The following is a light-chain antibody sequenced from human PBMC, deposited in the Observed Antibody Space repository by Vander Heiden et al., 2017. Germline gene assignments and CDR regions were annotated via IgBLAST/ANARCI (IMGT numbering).Light chain of an antibody. CDR2: AAS. CDR1: QSISSY. CDR3: QQSDRTPQT. Sequence: DIQMTQSPLSLSASVGDRVIITCRASQSISSYLNWYQQKPGKAPKLLIYAASSLQSGVPSRFRGSGSGTDFTLTISSLQPEDFATYFCQQSDRTPQTFGQGTKVEIK. J-gene: IGKJ1*01. V-gene: IGKV1-39*01.